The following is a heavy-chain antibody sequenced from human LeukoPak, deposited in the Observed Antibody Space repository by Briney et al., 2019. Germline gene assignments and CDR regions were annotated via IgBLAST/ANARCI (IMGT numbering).Heavy chain of an antibody. CDR1: GFTFSGSA. V-gene: IGHV3-73*01. D-gene: IGHD3-3*01. CDR2: IRSKANSYAT. J-gene: IGHJ4*02. Sequence: PGGSLRLSCAASGFTFSGSAMHWVRQASGKGLEGVGRIRSKANSYATAYAASVKGRFTISRDDSKNTAYLQMNSLKTEDTAVYYCTRHTDYDFWSGYSTRDYWGQGTLVTVSS. CDR3: TRHTDYDFWSGYSTRDY.